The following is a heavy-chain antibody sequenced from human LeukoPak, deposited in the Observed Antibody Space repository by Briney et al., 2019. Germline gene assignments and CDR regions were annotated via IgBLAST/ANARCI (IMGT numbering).Heavy chain of an antibody. V-gene: IGHV1-24*01. CDR1: GYTLTELS. CDR2: FDPEDGET. CDR3: ATHPITPRAFDI. J-gene: IGHJ3*02. D-gene: IGHD5-12*01. Sequence: ASVKVSCKVSGYTLTELSMHWVRQAPGKGLEWMGGFDPEDGETIYAQKFQGRVTMTEDTSTDTAYMELSSLRSEDTAVYYCATHPITPRAFDIWGQGTMVTVSS.